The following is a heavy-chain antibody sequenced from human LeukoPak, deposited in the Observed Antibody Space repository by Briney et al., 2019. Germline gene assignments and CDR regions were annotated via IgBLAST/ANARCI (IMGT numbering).Heavy chain of an antibody. V-gene: IGHV1-2*02. J-gene: IGHJ4*02. D-gene: IGHD6-19*01. CDR2: INPNSGGT. CDR1: GYTFTAYY. Sequence: ASVKVSCKASGYTFTAYYIHWVRQATGQGLEWMGWINPNSGGTNYAQKFQSRVTMTRDTSISTAYMELSRLRSDDTAVYYCASQSSGWYVGYFDNWGQGTLVTVSS. CDR3: ASQSSGWYVGYFDN.